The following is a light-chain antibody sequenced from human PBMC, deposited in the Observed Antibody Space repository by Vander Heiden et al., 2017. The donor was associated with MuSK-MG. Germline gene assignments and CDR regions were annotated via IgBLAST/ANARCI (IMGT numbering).Light chain of an antibody. Sequence: DIQMTHSPSTLSTSVGDRVTLTCRASQSIISCWAWYQQKQGYARKFLIYDASRGERGGTSSVSGSGDVKEFTPNSSRRQYDDFAHYYAQQDNSYWPFGQGTKVEIK. J-gene: IGKJ1*01. CDR2: DAS. CDR3: QQDNSYWP. V-gene: IGKV1-5*01. CDR1: QSIISC.